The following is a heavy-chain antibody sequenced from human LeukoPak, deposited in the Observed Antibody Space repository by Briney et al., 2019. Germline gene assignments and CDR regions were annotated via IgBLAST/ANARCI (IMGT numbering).Heavy chain of an antibody. J-gene: IGHJ4*02. V-gene: IGHV3-23*01. CDR3: AKDWTSHNGVYDCLDF. CDR1: GFSFDVHA. Sequence: GGSLRLSCAASGFSFDVHAMTWVRQAPGKGPEWVATIGGPAETFYADSVKGRFTISRDNTRYTLYLQMNRLRAEDSALYYCAKDWTSHNGVYDCLDFWGQGTQVTVSS. CDR2: IGGPAET. D-gene: IGHD3-16*01.